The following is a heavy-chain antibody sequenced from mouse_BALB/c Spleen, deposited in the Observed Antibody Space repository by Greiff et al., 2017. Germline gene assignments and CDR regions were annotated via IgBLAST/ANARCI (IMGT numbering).Heavy chain of an antibody. J-gene: IGHJ1*01. Sequence: DVMLVESGGGLVQPGGSRKLSCAASGFTFSSFGMHWVRQAPEKGLEWVAYISSGSSTIYYADTVKGRFTISRDNPKNTLFLQMTSLRSEDTAMYYCARYYGNYGDWYFDVWGAGTTVTVSS. CDR2: ISSGSSTI. D-gene: IGHD2-1*01. V-gene: IGHV5-17*02. CDR3: ARYYGNYGDWYFDV. CDR1: GFTFSSFG.